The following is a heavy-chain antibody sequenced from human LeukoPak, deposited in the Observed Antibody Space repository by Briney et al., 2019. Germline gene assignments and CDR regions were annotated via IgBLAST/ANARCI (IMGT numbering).Heavy chain of an antibody. D-gene: IGHD3-16*02. J-gene: IGHJ4*02. Sequence: ASVKVSCKVSGYTLTELSMHWMRQAPGKGLEWMGGFDPEDGETIYAQKFQGRVTMTEDTSTDAAYMELSSLRSEDTAVHYCATGVYDYVWGSYRSFDYWGQGTLVTVSS. CDR2: FDPEDGET. CDR1: GYTLTELS. CDR3: ATGVYDYVWGSYRSFDY. V-gene: IGHV1-24*01.